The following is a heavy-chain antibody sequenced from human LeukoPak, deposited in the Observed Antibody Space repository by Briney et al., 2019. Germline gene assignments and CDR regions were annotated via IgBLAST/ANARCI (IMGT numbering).Heavy chain of an antibody. J-gene: IGHJ3*02. CDR2: ISSSGSTI. Sequence: GGSLRLSCAASGFTFSDYYMSWIRQAPGKGLEWVSYISSSGSTIYYADSVKGRFTISRDNAKNSLYLQMNSLRAEDTAVYYCARDIGYCSSTSCPQGDAFDIWGQGTMVTVSS. D-gene: IGHD2-2*03. CDR1: GFTFSDYY. CDR3: ARDIGYCSSTSCPQGDAFDI. V-gene: IGHV3-11*04.